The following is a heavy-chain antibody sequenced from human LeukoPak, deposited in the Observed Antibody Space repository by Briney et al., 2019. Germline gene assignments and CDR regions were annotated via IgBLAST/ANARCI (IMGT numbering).Heavy chain of an antibody. CDR1: GFTFSSYA. Sequence: GVSLRHSCAASGFTFSSYAMHWVRQAPGKGLEWVAVISYDGSNKYYADSVKGRFTISRDNSKNTLYLQMNSLRAEDTAVYYCARDTVGATSYYFDYWGQGTLVTVSS. D-gene: IGHD1-26*01. CDR3: ARDTVGATSYYFDY. CDR2: ISYDGSNK. J-gene: IGHJ4*02. V-gene: IGHV3-30-3*01.